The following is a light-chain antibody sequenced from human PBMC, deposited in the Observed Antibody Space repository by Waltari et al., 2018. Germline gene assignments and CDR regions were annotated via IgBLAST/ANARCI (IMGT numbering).Light chain of an antibody. Sequence: EIDMTQSPATLSLSPGERATLSCRAGESIARNLAWYQQKAGQPPRLPTYDASTRAMGVPVRFTGSGSGTEFTLTISSLQSEDFAVYHCHQYNNWPLYTFGQGTRLEIK. CDR1: ESIARN. J-gene: IGKJ2*01. CDR3: HQYNNWPLYT. CDR2: DAS. V-gene: IGKV3-15*01.